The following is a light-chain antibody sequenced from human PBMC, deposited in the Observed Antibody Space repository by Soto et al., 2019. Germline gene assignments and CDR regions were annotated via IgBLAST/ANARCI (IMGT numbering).Light chain of an antibody. CDR1: TSDVGGYDY. J-gene: IGLJ1*01. V-gene: IGLV2-14*03. Sequence: QSVLTQPASVSGSPGQSITISCTGTTSDVGGYDYVSWYHQHPGQAPKLIIYEVSYRPSGVSNRFSGSKSGDTASLTISGLQAEDEADYYCSSFTNTITRYAFGTGTKVTVL. CDR2: EVS. CDR3: SSFTNTITRYA.